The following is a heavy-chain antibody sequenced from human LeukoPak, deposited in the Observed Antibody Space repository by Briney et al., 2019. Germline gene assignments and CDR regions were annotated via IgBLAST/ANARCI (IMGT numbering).Heavy chain of an antibody. D-gene: IGHD2-15*01. CDR1: GGTFSSYA. V-gene: IGHV1-69*06. J-gene: IGHJ4*02. CDR3: ARVGGGTLGPAGIHDY. CDR2: IIPIFGTA. Sequence: ASVKVSCKASGGTFSSYAISWVRQAPGHGLEWMGGIIPIFGTANYAQKFQGRVTITADKSTSTAYMELSSLRSEDTAVYYCARVGGGTLGPAGIHDYWGQGTLVTVSS.